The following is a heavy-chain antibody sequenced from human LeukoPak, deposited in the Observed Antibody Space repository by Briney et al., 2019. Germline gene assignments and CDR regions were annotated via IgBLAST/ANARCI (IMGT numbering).Heavy chain of an antibody. CDR3: ARRRGGGPYKDWFDP. CDR1: GDSISTYY. V-gene: IGHV4-59*08. CDR2: INYSGRA. J-gene: IGHJ5*02. D-gene: IGHD1-1*01. Sequence: SETLSLTCTVSGDSISTYYRSWIRQPPGKGLEWIGCINYSGRANYNPSLKRRVIMSVDTSTNQFSLKLSSVTAADTAVYYCARRRGGGPYKDWFDPWGRGTLVTVSS.